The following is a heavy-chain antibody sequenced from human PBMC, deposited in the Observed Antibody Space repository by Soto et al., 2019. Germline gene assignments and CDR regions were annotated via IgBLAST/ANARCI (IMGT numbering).Heavy chain of an antibody. Sequence: GGSLRLSCAASGFTFSSYAMHWVRQAPGKGLEWVAVISYDGSNKYYADSVKGRFTISRDNSKNTLYLQMNSLRAEDTAVYYCARELAFGVVIATKAPPYGMDVWGQGTTVNVSS. J-gene: IGHJ6*02. CDR3: ARELAFGVVIATKAPPYGMDV. D-gene: IGHD3-3*01. V-gene: IGHV3-30-3*01. CDR1: GFTFSSYA. CDR2: ISYDGSNK.